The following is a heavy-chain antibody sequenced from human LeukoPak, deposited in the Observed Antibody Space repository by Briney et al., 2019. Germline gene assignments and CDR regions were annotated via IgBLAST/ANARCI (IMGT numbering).Heavy chain of an antibody. D-gene: IGHD3-3*01. V-gene: IGHV3-21*04. J-gene: IGHJ4*02. CDR1: GFTFSSYS. CDR2: ISSSSSYI. Sequence: GGSLRLSCAASGFTFSSYSMNWVRQAPGKGLEWVSSISSSSSYIYYADSVKGRFTISRDNAKNSLYLQMNSLRAEDTAVYYCAYYPPGFWSGYFDYWGQGTLVTVSS. CDR3: AYYPPGFWSGYFDY.